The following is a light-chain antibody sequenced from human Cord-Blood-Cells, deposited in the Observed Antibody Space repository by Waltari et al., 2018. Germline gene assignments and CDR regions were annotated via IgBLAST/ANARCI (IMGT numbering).Light chain of an antibody. V-gene: IGLV4-69*01. CDR1: SGHSSYA. J-gene: IGLJ3*02. Sequence: QLVLTQSPSASASLGASVKLTCTLSSGHSSYAIAWYQQQPEKGPRYLMKLNSDGSHSKGDGIPDRFSGSSSGAERYLTISSRQSEDEADYYCQTWGTGIHWVFGGGTKLTVL. CDR2: LNSDGSH. CDR3: QTWGTGIHWV.